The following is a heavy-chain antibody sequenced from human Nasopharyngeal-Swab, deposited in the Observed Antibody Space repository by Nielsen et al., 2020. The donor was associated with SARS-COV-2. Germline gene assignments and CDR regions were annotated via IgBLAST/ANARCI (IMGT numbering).Heavy chain of an antibody. D-gene: IGHD2-15*01. CDR3: ARGGSTSCYRVYCSGGSAPGFDY. CDR1: GGTFSSYA. CDR2: IIPIFGTA. V-gene: IGHV1-69*06. J-gene: IGHJ4*02. Sequence: AVKVACKASGGTFSSYAISWGRQAPGQGLEWMGGIIPIFGTANYAQKFQGRVTITADKSTSTAYMELSSLRSEDTAVYYCARGGSTSCYRVYCSGGSAPGFDYWGQGTLVTVSS.